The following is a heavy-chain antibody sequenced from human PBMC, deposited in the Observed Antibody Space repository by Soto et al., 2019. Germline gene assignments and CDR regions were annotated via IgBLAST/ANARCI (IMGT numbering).Heavy chain of an antibody. CDR3: ARLYPYYDILTGSQIYGFDF. J-gene: IGHJ3*01. CDR2: IFYSGNT. V-gene: IGHV4-39*07. Sequence: PSQTLSLTSTVSDGSIITIDYCRGCIRKPPGKGLEWIGSIFYSGNTNHNPSLKSRVTISVDTSKNQFSLKLSSVTAADTAVYYCARLYPYYDILTGSQIYGFDFWGQGTMVTVSS. D-gene: IGHD3-9*01. CDR1: DGSIITIDYC.